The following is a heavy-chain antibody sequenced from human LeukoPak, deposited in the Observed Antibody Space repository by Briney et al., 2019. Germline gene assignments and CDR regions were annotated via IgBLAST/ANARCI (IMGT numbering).Heavy chain of an antibody. Sequence: GGSLRLSCAASGFTFSSYWMSWVRQAPGKGLEWVANTKKDGSEKEYVDSVEGRFTISRDNAKNSLYLQMNSLRVEDTAVYYCVRVDTSGYYYELSFDYWGQGTLVTVSS. V-gene: IGHV3-7*01. D-gene: IGHD3-22*01. CDR1: GFTFSSYW. CDR2: TKKDGSEK. J-gene: IGHJ4*02. CDR3: VRVDTSGYYYELSFDY.